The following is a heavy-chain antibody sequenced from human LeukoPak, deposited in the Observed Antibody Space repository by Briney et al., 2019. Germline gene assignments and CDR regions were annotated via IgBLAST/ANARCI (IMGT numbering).Heavy chain of an antibody. Sequence: ASVKVSCKASGYTVTGYYMYWVRQAPGQGLEWMGWINPNSGGTNYAQKFQGRVTMTRDTSISTAYMELSRLRSDDTAVYYCAREHCSSTSCPRGFDYWGQGTLVTVSS. V-gene: IGHV1-2*02. CDR2: INPNSGGT. J-gene: IGHJ4*02. CDR3: AREHCSSTSCPRGFDY. D-gene: IGHD2-2*01. CDR1: GYTVTGYY.